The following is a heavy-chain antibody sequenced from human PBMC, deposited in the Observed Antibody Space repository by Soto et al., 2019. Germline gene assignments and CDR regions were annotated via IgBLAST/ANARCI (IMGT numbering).Heavy chain of an antibody. V-gene: IGHV3-33*01. CDR2: IWYDGSNK. Sequence: QVQLVESGGGVVQPGRSLRLSCAASGFTFSSYGIHWVRQAPGKGLEWVAVIWYDGSNKYYADSVKGRFTISRDNSKNTLYLQMNSLRAEDTAVYYCARGSQVVPAAIPVFYFDYWGQGTLVTVSS. J-gene: IGHJ4*02. CDR1: GFTFSSYG. CDR3: ARGSQVVPAAIPVFYFDY. D-gene: IGHD2-2*02.